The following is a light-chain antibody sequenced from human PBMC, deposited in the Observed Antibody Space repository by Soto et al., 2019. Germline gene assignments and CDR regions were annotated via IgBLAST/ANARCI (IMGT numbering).Light chain of an antibody. CDR1: SSDVGGYNY. CDR3: CSFAGSRMV. V-gene: IGLV2-11*01. J-gene: IGLJ2*01. Sequence: QSVLTQPHSVSGSPGQSVTISCTGTSSDVGGYNYVSWYQQHPGKAPKLMIYHVSRRPSGVPDRFSGSKSGNTASLTISGLQAEDETDYYCCSFAGSRMVFGGGTKLTVL. CDR2: HVS.